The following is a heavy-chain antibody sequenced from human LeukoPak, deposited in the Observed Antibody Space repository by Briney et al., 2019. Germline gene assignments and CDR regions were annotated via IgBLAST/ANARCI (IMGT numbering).Heavy chain of an antibody. CDR3: ATESGDYDGY. Sequence: GGSLRLSCVASGFTFSSYEMNWVRQAPGKGLEWVSYVSRSGSTIYYADSVKGRFTISRDNAKKSLYLQMNSLRAEDTAAYYCATESGDYDGYWGQGTLVTVSS. D-gene: IGHD4-17*01. V-gene: IGHV3-48*03. J-gene: IGHJ4*02. CDR1: GFTFSSYE. CDR2: VSRSGSTI.